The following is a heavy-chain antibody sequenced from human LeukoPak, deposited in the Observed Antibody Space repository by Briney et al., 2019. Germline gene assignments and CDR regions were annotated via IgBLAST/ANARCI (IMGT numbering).Heavy chain of an antibody. D-gene: IGHD3-22*01. J-gene: IGHJ3*02. CDR3: ARDPPGPAYYYDQIEDAFDI. V-gene: IGHV4-38-2*02. Sequence: TSETLSLTCTVSGYSISSGYYWGWIRQPPGKGLEWIGSIYHIGSTYYNPSLKSRVTISVDNSKNQFSLKLSSVTAADTAVYYCARDPPGPAYYYDQIEDAFDIWGQGTMVTVSS. CDR1: GYSISSGYY. CDR2: IYHIGST.